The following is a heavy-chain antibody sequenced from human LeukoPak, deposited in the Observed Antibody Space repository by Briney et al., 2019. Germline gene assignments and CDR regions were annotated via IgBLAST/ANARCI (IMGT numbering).Heavy chain of an antibody. CDR1: GYIFIDYE. CDR3: ARGRYMDV. J-gene: IGHJ6*03. V-gene: IGHV1-8*03. Sequence: ASVKVSCKTSGYIFIDYEINWVRQATGQGLEWMGWMNPKSGDTGYEQKFQGRVTITRDSSISTVYMELSSLRSDDTAPYYCARGRYMDVWGKGTTVTVSS. CDR2: MNPKSGDT.